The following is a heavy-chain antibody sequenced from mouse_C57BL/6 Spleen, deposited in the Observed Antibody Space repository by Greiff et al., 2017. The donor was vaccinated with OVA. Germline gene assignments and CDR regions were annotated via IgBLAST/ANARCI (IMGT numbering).Heavy chain of an antibody. CDR3: ARLGDYDWYFDV. Sequence: QVQLQQPGAELVKPGASVKMSCKASGYTFTSYWITWVKQRPGQGLEWIGDICPGSGSTNYNEKFKSKATLTVDTSSSTAYMQLSSLTSEDSAVYYCARLGDYDWYFDVWGTGTTVTVSS. CDR2: ICPGSGST. J-gene: IGHJ1*03. CDR1: GYTFTSYW. D-gene: IGHD2-4*01. V-gene: IGHV1-55*01.